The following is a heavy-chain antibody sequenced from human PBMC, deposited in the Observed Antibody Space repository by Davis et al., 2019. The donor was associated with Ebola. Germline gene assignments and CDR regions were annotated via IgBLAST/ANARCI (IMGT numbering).Heavy chain of an antibody. D-gene: IGHD6-19*01. J-gene: IGHJ4*02. CDR3: AATKGDPIAVAGFDY. V-gene: IGHV1-69*04. CDR1: GGTFSSYA. CDR2: IIPILGIA. Sequence: SVKVSCKASGGTFSSYAISWVRQAPGQGLEWMGRIIPILGIANYAQKLQGRVTMTTDTSTSTAYMELSSLRSEDTAVYYCAATKGDPIAVAGFDYWGQGTLVTVSS.